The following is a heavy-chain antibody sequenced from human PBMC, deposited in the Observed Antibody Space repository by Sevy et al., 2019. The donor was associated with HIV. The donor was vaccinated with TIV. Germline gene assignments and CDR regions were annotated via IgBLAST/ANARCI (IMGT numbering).Heavy chain of an antibody. D-gene: IGHD6-6*01. CDR2: ISYDASNI. CDR1: GFTFSSSA. J-gene: IGHJ4*02. Sequence: GGYLRLSCAASGFTFSSSAMHWVRQAPGKGLEWVALISYDASNIFYADSVKGRFTISRDNSKNTLYLQMNSLRVEDTAVYYCARDGLAARLGLDYWGQGTLVTVSS. V-gene: IGHV3-30-3*01. CDR3: ARDGLAARLGLDY.